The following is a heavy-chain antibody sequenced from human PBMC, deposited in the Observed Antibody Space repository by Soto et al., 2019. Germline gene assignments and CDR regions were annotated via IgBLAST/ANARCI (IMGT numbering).Heavy chain of an antibody. CDR3: VRPPPNVDAFDI. CDR1: GGSISSSSYY. J-gene: IGHJ3*02. Sequence: SETLSLTCTVSGGSISSSSYYWGWIRQPPGKGLEWIGSIYYSGSTYYNPSLKSRVTISVDTSKNQFSLKLSSVTAADTAVYYCVRPPPNVDAFDIWGQGTMVTVSS. V-gene: IGHV4-39*01. CDR2: IYYSGST. D-gene: IGHD7-27*01.